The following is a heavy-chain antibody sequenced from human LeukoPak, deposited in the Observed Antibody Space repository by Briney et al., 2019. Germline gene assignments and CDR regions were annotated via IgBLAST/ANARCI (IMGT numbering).Heavy chain of an antibody. V-gene: IGHV3-74*01. Sequence: GRSLRLSCAASGFTFSSYWMHWVRQAPGKGLVWVSRINSDGSSTSYADSVKGRFTISRDNAKNTLYLQMNSLRAEDTAVYYCARDCSGGSCLNWFDPWGQGTLVTVSS. J-gene: IGHJ5*02. CDR3: ARDCSGGSCLNWFDP. D-gene: IGHD2-15*01. CDR1: GFTFSSYW. CDR2: INSDGSST.